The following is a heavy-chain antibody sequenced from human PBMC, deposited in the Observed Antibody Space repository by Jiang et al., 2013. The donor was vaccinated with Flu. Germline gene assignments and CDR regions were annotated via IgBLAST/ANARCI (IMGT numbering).Heavy chain of an antibody. CDR1: GFTFTSSA. CDR3: AAGGSSSSFFDY. CDR2: IVVGSGNT. J-gene: IGHJ4*02. D-gene: IGHD6-13*01. V-gene: IGHV1-58*01. Sequence: SGAEVKKPGTSVKVSCKASGFTFTSSAVQWVRQARGQRLEWIGWIVVGSGNTNYAQKFQERVTITRDMSTSTAYMELSSLRSEDTAVYYCAAGGSSSSFFDYWGQGTLVTVSS.